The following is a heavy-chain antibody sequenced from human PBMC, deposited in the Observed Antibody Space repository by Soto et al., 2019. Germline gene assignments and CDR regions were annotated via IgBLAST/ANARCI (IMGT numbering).Heavy chain of an antibody. D-gene: IGHD4-17*01. CDR3: AHPHYGGAYAFDI. Sequence: GLDLEWLALIYWNDDKRYSPSLKSRLTITKDTSKNQVVLTMTNMDPVDTATYYCAHPHYGGAYAFDIWGQGTMVTVSS. J-gene: IGHJ3*02. V-gene: IGHV2-5*01. CDR2: IYWNDDK.